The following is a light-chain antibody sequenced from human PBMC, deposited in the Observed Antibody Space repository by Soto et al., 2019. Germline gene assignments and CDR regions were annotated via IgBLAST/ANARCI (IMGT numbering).Light chain of an antibody. CDR2: RAS. Sequence: EIVLTQSPATLSVSPGERATLSCRASQNIDINLVWYQQKPGQAPRLLIFRASTRATGIPPRFSGSGSGTEFTLTISSLQSEDIAIYYCQQYHHWPPITFGQGTGLEIK. CDR1: QNIDIN. CDR3: QQYHHWPPIT. J-gene: IGKJ5*01. V-gene: IGKV3-15*01.